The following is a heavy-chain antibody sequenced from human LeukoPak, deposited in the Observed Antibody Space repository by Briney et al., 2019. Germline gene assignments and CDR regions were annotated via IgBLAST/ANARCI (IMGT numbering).Heavy chain of an antibody. V-gene: IGHV4-59*03. CDR2: IYYSGST. Sequence: PSETLSLTXTVSGDSISSYYWSWIGQPPGKGLEWIGYIYYSGSTKYNPSLKSRVTISLDTSKNQFSLKLSSVTAADTAVYYCARTYYHFWSGQIYYYMDVWGKGTTVTVSS. D-gene: IGHD3-3*01. CDR3: ARTYYHFWSGQIYYYMDV. J-gene: IGHJ6*03. CDR1: GDSISSYY.